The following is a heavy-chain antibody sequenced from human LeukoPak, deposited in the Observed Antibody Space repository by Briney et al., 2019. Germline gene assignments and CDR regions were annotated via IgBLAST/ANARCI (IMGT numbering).Heavy chain of an antibody. CDR2: IYISGST. D-gene: IGHD3-10*01. Sequence: SETLSLTCTVSGASISSSSYYWGWIRQPAGKGLEWIGRIYISGSTNYNPSLKSRVTISVDTSKNQFSLKLSSVTAADTAVYYCARDLVRRVLWFGERYYYYMDVWGKGTTVTVSS. CDR1: GASISSSSYY. V-gene: IGHV4-61*02. J-gene: IGHJ6*03. CDR3: ARDLVRRVLWFGERYYYYMDV.